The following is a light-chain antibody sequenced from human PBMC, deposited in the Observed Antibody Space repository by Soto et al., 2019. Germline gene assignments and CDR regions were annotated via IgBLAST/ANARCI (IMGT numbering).Light chain of an antibody. J-gene: IGKJ3*01. Sequence: EIVLTQSPATLSLSPGERATLSCRASQSVSSYLAWYQQKPGQAPMLLIYDASNRATGIPARFSGSGSGTDFTLTISSLEPEDFAVYYCQQRSNRFTFGPGTKVDIK. V-gene: IGKV3-11*01. CDR1: QSVSSY. CDR3: QQRSNRFT. CDR2: DAS.